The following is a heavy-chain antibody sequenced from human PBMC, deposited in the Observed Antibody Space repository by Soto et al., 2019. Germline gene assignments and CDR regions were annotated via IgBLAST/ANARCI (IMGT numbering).Heavy chain of an antibody. CDR1: GYTFTNNY. CDR2: INPSGGNT. J-gene: IGHJ4*01. D-gene: IGHD6-19*01. Sequence: GASVKVSCKASGYTFTNNYVVWVRQAPGQGLEWMGIINPSGGNTIYAQKFQDRVTMTSDTSTSTIYIELNSLETEDTALYYCTTNGAVASLTTFDYWGQGTLVTVSS. V-gene: IGHV1-46*01. CDR3: TTNGAVASLTTFDY.